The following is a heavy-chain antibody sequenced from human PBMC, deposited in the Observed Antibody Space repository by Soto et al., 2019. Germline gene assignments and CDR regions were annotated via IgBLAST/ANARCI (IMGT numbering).Heavy chain of an antibody. CDR1: GHTFSNQW. V-gene: IGHV5-51*01. CDR3: ATHTSTGYWDC. D-gene: IGHD6-13*01. J-gene: IGHJ4*02. Sequence: GESLKISCQGSGHTFSNQWITWGRQMPGKGLEWMGLTHPGNSESRYSPSIQGQVTMSVDKSINTAFLQWSSLKASDSAMYYCATHTSTGYWDCWGQGTLVTV. CDR2: THPGNSES.